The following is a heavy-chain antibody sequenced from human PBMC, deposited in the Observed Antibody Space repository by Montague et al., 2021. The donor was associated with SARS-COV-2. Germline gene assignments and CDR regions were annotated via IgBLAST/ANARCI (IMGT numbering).Heavy chain of an antibody. CDR1: SDSFSSSDW. CDR3: AREAKAVSGRLDS. D-gene: IGHD6-19*01. Sequence: SETLSLTCTVSSDSFSSSDWCSWVRQPPGKGLDWIGEISHGGTTHYKSSLKSRVTMSLDKSKNQFSLKLTSVTAADTAVYYCAREAKAVSGRLDSWGQGTLVTVSS. CDR2: ISHGGTT. V-gene: IGHV4-4*02. J-gene: IGHJ4*02.